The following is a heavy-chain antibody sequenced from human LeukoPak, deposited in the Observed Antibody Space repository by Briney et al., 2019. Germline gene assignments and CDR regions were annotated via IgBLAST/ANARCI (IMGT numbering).Heavy chain of an antibody. CDR1: GNSIGSNKW. J-gene: IGHJ4*02. D-gene: IGHD1-1*01. Sequence: SETLSLTCAVSGNSIGSNKWWTWVRQPPGKGLEWIGEIHHSGRLNYSPSLKSRVTISVDKSKNHFSLNLNSITPADTAIYYCARGGDWKFDYWGQGALVTVSS. CDR2: IHHSGRL. CDR3: ARGGDWKFDY. V-gene: IGHV4-4*02.